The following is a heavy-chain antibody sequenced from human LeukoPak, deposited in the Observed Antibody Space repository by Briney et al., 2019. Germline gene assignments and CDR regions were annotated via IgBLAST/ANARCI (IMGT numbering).Heavy chain of an antibody. J-gene: IGHJ5*02. CDR2: IIPIFGTA. D-gene: IGHD3-22*01. CDR1: GGTFSSYA. V-gene: IGHV1-69*05. Sequence: ASVTVSCKASGGTFSSYAISWVRQAPGQGLEWMGGIIPIFGTANYAQKFQGRVTMTRNTSISTAYMELSSLRSEDTAVYYCARALRITMIVVVNNWFDPWGQGTLVTVSS. CDR3: ARALRITMIVVVNNWFDP.